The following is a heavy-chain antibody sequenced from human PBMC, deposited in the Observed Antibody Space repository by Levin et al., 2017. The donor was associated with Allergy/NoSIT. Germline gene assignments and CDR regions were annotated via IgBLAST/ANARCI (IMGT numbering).Heavy chain of an antibody. V-gene: IGHV3-21*01. D-gene: IGHD5-12*01. CDR3: ARDSGYDPGSYY. CDR2: ISSSSSYI. Sequence: GGSLRLSCAASGFTFSSYSMNWVRQAPGKGLEWVSSISSSSSYIYYADSVKGRFTISRDNAKNSLYLQMNSLRAEDTAVYYCARDSGYDPGSYYWGQGTLVTVSS. CDR1: GFTFSSYS. J-gene: IGHJ4*02.